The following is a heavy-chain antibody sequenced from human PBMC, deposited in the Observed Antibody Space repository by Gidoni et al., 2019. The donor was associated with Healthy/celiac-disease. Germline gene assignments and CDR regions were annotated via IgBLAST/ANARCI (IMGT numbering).Heavy chain of an antibody. CDR2: ISYDGSNK. J-gene: IGHJ3*02. CDR3: AKDLWFGELGDAFDI. D-gene: IGHD3-10*01. V-gene: IGHV3-30*18. CDR1: GFTFSSYG. Sequence: QVQLVESGGGVVQPGRSLRLSCAAAGFTFSSYGMHWVRQAPGKGLEWVAVISYDGSNKYYADSVKGRFTISRDNSKTTLYLQMNSLRAEDTAVYYCAKDLWFGELGDAFDIWGQGTMVTVSS.